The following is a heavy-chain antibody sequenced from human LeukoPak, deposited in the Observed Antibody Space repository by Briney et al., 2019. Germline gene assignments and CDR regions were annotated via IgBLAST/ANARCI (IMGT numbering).Heavy chain of an antibody. D-gene: IGHD3-22*01. CDR3: ARAPSEIGGYYPEYFRH. Sequence: GGSLRLSCAASGFTFSSYWTHWVRQAPGKGLVWVSRIKSDGSTNYADSVKGRFTISRDNAKHTVSLQMNSLRAEDTGVYFCARAPSEIGGYYPEYFRHWGQGTLVTVSS. J-gene: IGHJ1*01. CDR2: IKSDGST. CDR1: GFTFSSYW. V-gene: IGHV3-74*01.